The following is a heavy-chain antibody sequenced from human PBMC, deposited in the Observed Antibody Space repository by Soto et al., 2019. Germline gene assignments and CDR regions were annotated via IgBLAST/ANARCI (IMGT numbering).Heavy chain of an antibody. J-gene: IGHJ4*02. V-gene: IGHV1-69*02. CDR3: ATSYGSGSAHFDS. D-gene: IGHD3-10*01. CDR2: IIPILRMA. Sequence: QVQLVQSGAEVKMPGSSVKVSCTASGGTFTSYTFSWVRQVPGQGLEWMGRIIPILRMADFAQKFQGRVTINADGSTSTVYMRLSSLSSEDTAVYYCATSYGSGSAHFDSWGQGTLVTVS. CDR1: GGTFTSYT.